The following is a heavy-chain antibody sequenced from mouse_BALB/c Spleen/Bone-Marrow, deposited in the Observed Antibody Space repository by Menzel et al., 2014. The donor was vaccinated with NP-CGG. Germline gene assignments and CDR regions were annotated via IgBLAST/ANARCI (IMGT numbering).Heavy chain of an antibody. CDR3: ASCGNYEAWFAY. J-gene: IGHJ3*01. V-gene: IGHV1S135*01. CDR1: GYAFTSYN. D-gene: IGHD2-1*01. CDR2: IDPCNGDT. Sequence: EVKLVESGPELVNPGASVKVSCKASGYAFTSYNIYWVKQSHVKSLEWIGYIDPCNGDTNYNQKFKVKATLTADKSSSTAYMHLNSLTSEDSAVYYCASCGNYEAWFAYWGQGTLITVSA.